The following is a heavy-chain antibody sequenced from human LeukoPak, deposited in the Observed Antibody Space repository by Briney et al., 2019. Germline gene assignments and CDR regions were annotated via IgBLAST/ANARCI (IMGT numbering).Heavy chain of an antibody. CDR1: GYSFTSYW. CDR3: ARPNPFGDYYYVMDV. V-gene: IGHV5-51*01. J-gene: IGHJ6*04. D-gene: IGHD3-10*01. Sequence: PGESLKISCKGSGYSFTSYWIGWVRQMPGKGLEWMGIIYPGDPDTRYSPSFQGQVTISADKSISTAYLQWSSLKASDTAMYYCARPNPFGDYYYVMDVWGKGTTVTVSS. CDR2: IYPGDPDT.